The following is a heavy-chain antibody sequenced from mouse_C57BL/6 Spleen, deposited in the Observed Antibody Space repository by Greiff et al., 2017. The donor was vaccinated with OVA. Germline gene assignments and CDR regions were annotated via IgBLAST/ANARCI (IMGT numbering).Heavy chain of an antibody. Sequence: VQLVESGPELVKPGASVKISCKASGYAFSSSWMNWVKQRPGKGLEWIGRIYPGDGDTNYNGKFKGKATLTADKSSSTAYMQLSSLTSEDSAVYFCAIDIRLGRGGAYWGQGTLVTVSA. D-gene: IGHD4-1*01. CDR1: GYAFSSSW. CDR2: IYPGDGDT. CDR3: AIDIRLGRGGAY. J-gene: IGHJ3*01. V-gene: IGHV1-82*01.